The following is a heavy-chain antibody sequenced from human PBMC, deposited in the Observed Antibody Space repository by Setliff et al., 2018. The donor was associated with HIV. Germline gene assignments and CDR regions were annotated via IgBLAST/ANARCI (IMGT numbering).Heavy chain of an antibody. V-gene: IGHV1-69*05. CDR3: ARGHSHGYGYSGSYGPFDI. CDR2: IIPMFGTS. Sequence: SVKVSCKASGGTFSSYAINWVRQAPGQGLEWMGGIIPMFGTSNFAQKFQGRVTITTDESTSTAYMELNSLRSEDTAVYYCARGHSHGYGYSGSYGPFDIWGQGTMVTVSS. CDR1: GGTFSSYA. D-gene: IGHD1-26*01. J-gene: IGHJ3*02.